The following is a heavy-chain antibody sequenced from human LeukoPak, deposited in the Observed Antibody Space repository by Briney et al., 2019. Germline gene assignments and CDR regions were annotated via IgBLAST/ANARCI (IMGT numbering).Heavy chain of an antibody. Sequence: GESLKISCKSSGYSFTNYWIGWVRQMPGKGLEWMGIIYPGGSDTRYSPSFQGQVTISADKSISTAYLRWNSLRASDTAMYYCARHQYYYDSRGYYIDYWGQGTLVTVSS. D-gene: IGHD3-22*01. CDR3: ARHQYYYDSRGYYIDY. V-gene: IGHV5-51*01. J-gene: IGHJ4*02. CDR2: IYPGGSDT. CDR1: GYSFTNYW.